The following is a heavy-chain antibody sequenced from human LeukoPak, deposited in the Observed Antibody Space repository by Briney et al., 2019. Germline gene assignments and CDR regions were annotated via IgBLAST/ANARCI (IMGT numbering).Heavy chain of an antibody. Sequence: GGSLRLSCAASGFTFSSYAMSWVRQAPGKGLEWVSAISGSGGSTYYADSVKGRFTISRDNSKNTLYLQMNSLRAEDTAVYYCARDPLGYGSRVIIGYYGMDVWGQGTTVTVSS. V-gene: IGHV3-23*01. J-gene: IGHJ6*02. D-gene: IGHD3-10*01. CDR1: GFTFSSYA. CDR3: ARDPLGYGSRVIIGYYGMDV. CDR2: ISGSGGST.